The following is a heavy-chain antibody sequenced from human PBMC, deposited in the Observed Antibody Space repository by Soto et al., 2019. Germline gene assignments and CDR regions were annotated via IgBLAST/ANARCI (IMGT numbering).Heavy chain of an antibody. CDR3: AAFVVVTAGEY. CDR1: GFTFSSYW. Sequence: EVQLVESGGGLVQPGGSLRLSCAASGFTFSSYWMHWVRQTPGKGLVWVGRITADGIDTTYADSVKGRFTISRDNAKNMVYLQMNSLRAEDTAVYYCAAFVVVTAGEYWGQGTLVTVSS. J-gene: IGHJ4*02. D-gene: IGHD2-21*02. CDR2: ITADGIDT. V-gene: IGHV3-74*01.